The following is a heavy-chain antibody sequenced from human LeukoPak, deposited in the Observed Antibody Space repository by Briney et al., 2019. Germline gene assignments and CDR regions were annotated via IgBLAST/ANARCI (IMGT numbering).Heavy chain of an antibody. D-gene: IGHD1-26*01. CDR3: ARESGSPYAFDI. CDR1: GYTFTNFD. V-gene: IGHV1-69*13. Sequence: ASVKVSCKPSGYTFTNFDINWVRQAPGQGLEWMGGIIPIFGTANYAQKFQGRVTITADEPTSTAYMELSSLRSEDTAVYYCARESGSPYAFDIWGQGTMVTVSS. J-gene: IGHJ3*02. CDR2: IIPIFGTA.